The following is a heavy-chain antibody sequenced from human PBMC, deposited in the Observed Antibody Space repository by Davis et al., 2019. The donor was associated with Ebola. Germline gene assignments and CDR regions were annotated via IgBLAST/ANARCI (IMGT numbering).Heavy chain of an antibody. CDR2: ISAHSDTI. Sequence: GESLKISCATSGFTFNYYNMIWVRQSPGKGLEWVSYISAHSDTIYYAESVRGRFTISRDNAKNSLYLQMNSLRAEDTAAFYCVRGGGHGSSSGDYWGQGTLVTVSS. J-gene: IGHJ4*02. CDR1: GFTFNYYN. D-gene: IGHD6-6*01. CDR3: VRGGGHGSSSGDY. V-gene: IGHV3-48*04.